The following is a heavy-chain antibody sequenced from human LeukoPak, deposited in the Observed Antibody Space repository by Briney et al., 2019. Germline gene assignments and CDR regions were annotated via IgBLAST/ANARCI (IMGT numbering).Heavy chain of an antibody. D-gene: IGHD6-13*01. CDR3: ARSEGGSGYSSSWAPRGYNWFDP. J-gene: IGHJ5*02. CDR1: GFTFSSYS. Sequence: GGSLRLSCAASGFTFSSYSMNWVRQAPGKGLEWVSSISSSSSYIYYADSVKGRFTISRDNAKNSLYLQMNSLRAEDTAVYYCARSEGGSGYSSSWAPRGYNWFDPWGQGTLVTVSS. CDR2: ISSSSSYI. V-gene: IGHV3-21*01.